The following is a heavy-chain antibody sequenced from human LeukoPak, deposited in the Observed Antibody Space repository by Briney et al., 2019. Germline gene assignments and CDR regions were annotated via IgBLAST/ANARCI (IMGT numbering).Heavy chain of an antibody. CDR3: TTRYGSGRTFDY. CDR1: VFTFSNAW. V-gene: IGHV3-15*01. CDR2: IKSKTDGGTT. D-gene: IGHD3-10*01. Sequence: GGSLRLSCAASVFTFSNAWMSWVRQAPGEGLEWVGRIKSKTDGGTTDYAAPVKGRFTISRDDSKNTLYLQMNSLKTEDTAVYYCTTRYGSGRTFDYWGQGTLVTVSS. J-gene: IGHJ4*02.